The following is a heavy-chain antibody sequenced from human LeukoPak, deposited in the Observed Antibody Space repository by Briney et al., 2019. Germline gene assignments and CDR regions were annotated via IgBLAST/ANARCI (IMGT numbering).Heavy chain of an antibody. CDR2: ISAYNGNT. Sequence: ASVKVSCKASGYTFTSYGIIWVRQAPGQGLEWMGWISAYNGNTNYAQKLQGRVTMTTDTSTSTAYMELRSLRSDDTAVYYCARDRDGYSSSRYYYGMDVWGQGTTVTVSS. CDR1: GYTFTSYG. J-gene: IGHJ6*02. D-gene: IGHD6-6*01. CDR3: ARDRDGYSSSRYYYGMDV. V-gene: IGHV1-18*01.